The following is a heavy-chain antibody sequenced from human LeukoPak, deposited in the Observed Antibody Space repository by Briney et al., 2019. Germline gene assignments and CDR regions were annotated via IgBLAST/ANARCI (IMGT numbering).Heavy chain of an antibody. CDR3: ARDAYSSGWSYFDY. V-gene: IGHV3-30*04. CDR1: RFTFSSYA. J-gene: IGHJ4*02. D-gene: IGHD6-19*01. CDR2: ISYDGGHK. Sequence: GGSLRLSCAASRFTFSSYAMHWVRQAPGKGLEWVAVISYDGGHKYYADSVKGRSTISRDNSKYTLYLQMNSLRAEDTALYYCARDAYSSGWSYFDYWGQGTLVTVSS.